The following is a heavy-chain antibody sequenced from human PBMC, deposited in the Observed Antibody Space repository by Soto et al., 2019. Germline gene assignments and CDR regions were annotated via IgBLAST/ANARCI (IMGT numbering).Heavy chain of an antibody. CDR3: VRERAPFDAFDV. CDR1: GFIFSRHG. Sequence: PGGSLRLSCAASGFIFSRHGMHWVRQAPGKGLEWVAVIWSDGINKFYADSVKGRFTFSRDNSKNTLYLRMDGLRVEDTAVYYCVRERAPFDAFDVWGQGTMVT. CDR2: IWSDGINK. V-gene: IGHV3-33*01. J-gene: IGHJ3*01.